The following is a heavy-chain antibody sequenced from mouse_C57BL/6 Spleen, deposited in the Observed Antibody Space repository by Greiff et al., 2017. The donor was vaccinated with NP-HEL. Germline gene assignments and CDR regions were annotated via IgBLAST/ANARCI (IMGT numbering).Heavy chain of an antibody. V-gene: IGHV1-81*01. CDR3: GATVEAGFDD. Sequence: QVQLKESGAELARPGASVKLSCKASGYTFTSYGISWVKQRTGQGLEWIGEIYPRSGNTYYNEKFKGKATLTADKSSSTAYMELRSLTSEDSAVYFCGATVEAGFDDWGKGTTLTVSS. D-gene: IGHD1-1*01. CDR2: IYPRSGNT. CDR1: GYTFTSYG. J-gene: IGHJ2*01.